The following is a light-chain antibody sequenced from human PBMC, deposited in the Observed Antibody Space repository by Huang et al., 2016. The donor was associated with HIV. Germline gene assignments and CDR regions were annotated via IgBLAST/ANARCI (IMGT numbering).Light chain of an antibody. CDR1: QSVSSN. CDR2: AAS. CDR3: QQYDNWPGT. V-gene: IGKV3-15*01. Sequence: EIVMTQSPATLSVSPGERATLSCRASQSVSSNLAWYQQIPGQAPRRLIDAASTRATGLPARFSGSGSGTGFTLTISSLQSEDFAVYHCQQYDNWPGTFGQGTKVEI. J-gene: IGKJ1*01.